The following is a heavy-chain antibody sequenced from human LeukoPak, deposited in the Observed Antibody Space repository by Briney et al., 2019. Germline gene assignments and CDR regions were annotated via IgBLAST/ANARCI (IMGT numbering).Heavy chain of an antibody. Sequence: PSETLSLTCTVSGVSISSSNYYWGWLRPPPGKGLEWIGTIYYSGSTYYNPSLKSRITISVDTSKNQFSLKLSSVTAADTAVYYCAREGPPPRKYDSSGYFYHGRGTFDYWGQGTLVTVSS. CDR3: AREGPPPRKYDSSGYFYHGRGTFDY. CDR2: IYYSGST. D-gene: IGHD3-22*01. J-gene: IGHJ4*02. V-gene: IGHV4-39*07. CDR1: GVSISSSNYY.